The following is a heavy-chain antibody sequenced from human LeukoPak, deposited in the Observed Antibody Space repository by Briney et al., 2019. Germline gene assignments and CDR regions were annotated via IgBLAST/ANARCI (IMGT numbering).Heavy chain of an antibody. CDR1: GYTFTGYY. V-gene: IGHV1-2*02. J-gene: IGHJ5*01. D-gene: IGHD2-2*01. CDR2: INPNSGGT. CDR3: ATQATSCWHFS. Sequence: ASVKVSCKASGYTFTGYYMHWVRQAPGQGPEWMGWINPNSGGTNYAQKFQGRVTMTRDTSLSTVYMELGRLRSDDTAVYYCATQATSCWHFSRGQGTLVTVSS.